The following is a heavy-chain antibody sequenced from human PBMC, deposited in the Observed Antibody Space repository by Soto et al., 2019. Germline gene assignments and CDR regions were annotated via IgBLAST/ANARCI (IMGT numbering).Heavy chain of an antibody. CDR1: GYTFTSYA. D-gene: IGHD6-13*01. J-gene: IGHJ6*02. CDR2: ISAYNGNT. CDR3: ARDRSIAAESGDYYYGMDV. V-gene: IGHV1-3*01. Sequence: QVQLVQSGAEVKKPGASVKVSCKASGYTFTSYAMHWVRQAPGQRLEWMGWISAYNGNTNYAQKLQGRVTMTTDTSTSTAYMELRSLRSDDTAVYYCARDRSIAAESGDYYYGMDVWGQGTTVTVSS.